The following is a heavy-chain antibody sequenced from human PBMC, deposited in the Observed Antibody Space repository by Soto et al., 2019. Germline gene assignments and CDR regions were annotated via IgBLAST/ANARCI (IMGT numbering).Heavy chain of an antibody. Sequence: EVQLLESGGGLVQPGGSLRLSCAASGFTFSSYAMSWVRQAPGKGLEWVSAISGSGGSTYYADSVKGRFTISRDNSKNTLYLQMNSLRAEDTAVYYCAKELSITMIVVVITLDYWGQGTLVTVSS. V-gene: IGHV3-23*01. CDR3: AKELSITMIVVVITLDY. D-gene: IGHD3-22*01. CDR1: GFTFSSYA. CDR2: ISGSGGST. J-gene: IGHJ4*02.